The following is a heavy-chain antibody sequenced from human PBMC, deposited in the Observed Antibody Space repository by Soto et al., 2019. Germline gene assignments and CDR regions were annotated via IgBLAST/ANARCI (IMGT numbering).Heavy chain of an antibody. V-gene: IGHV4-59*01. Sequence: QVQLQESGPALVKTSETLSLTCTVSGDSITTNYWSWLRQPPGKGLEWIGYIYYSENTNYSPSLKSRATISMQTSKNQLSLKLTSVTAADTAVHYCARDRTTVNWYFALWGRGTLVTVSS. CDR3: ARDRTTVNWYFAL. J-gene: IGHJ2*01. D-gene: IGHD3-16*02. CDR2: IYYSENT. CDR1: GDSITTNY.